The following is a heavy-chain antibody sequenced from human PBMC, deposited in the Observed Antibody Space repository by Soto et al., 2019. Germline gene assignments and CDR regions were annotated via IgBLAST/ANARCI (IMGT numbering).Heavy chain of an antibody. Sequence: EVQLVESGGGLVKPGGSLRLSCAASGFTFRSAWMSWVRQAPGKGLEWVGHIKSKVDGGTTDYTTPVKGRFAISRDDSKSTLWPQMNSLKTEDTALYYCTTDQRVCGGDCYFYWGHGTLVTVS. CDR2: IKSKVDGGTT. J-gene: IGHJ4*01. CDR3: TTDQRVCGGDCYFY. D-gene: IGHD2-21*02. V-gene: IGHV3-15*01. CDR1: GFTFRSAW.